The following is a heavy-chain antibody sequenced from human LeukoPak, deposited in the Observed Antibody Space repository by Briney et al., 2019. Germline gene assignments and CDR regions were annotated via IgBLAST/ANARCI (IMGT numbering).Heavy chain of an antibody. J-gene: IGHJ4*02. CDR3: ARRGSSGWYWVY. D-gene: IGHD6-13*01. V-gene: IGHV5-51*01. Sequence: GESLKISCKGSGYSFTSSWIGWVRQMPGKGLELMGIIYPGDSDTRYSPSFQGQVTISVDKSISTAYLQWSSLKAPDSAVYYCARRGSSGWYWVYWGQGTLVTLSS. CDR2: IYPGDSDT. CDR1: GYSFTSSW.